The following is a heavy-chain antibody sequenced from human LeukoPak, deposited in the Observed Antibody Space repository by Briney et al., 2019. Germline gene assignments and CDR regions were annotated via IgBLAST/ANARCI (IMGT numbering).Heavy chain of an antibody. J-gene: IGHJ5*02. CDR3: ARADALYYDFWSGYPPANWFDP. Sequence: SETLSLTCAVYGGSFSGYYWSWIRQPPGKGLEWIGEINHSGSTNYNPSLKSRVTISVDTSKNQFSLKQSSVTAADTAVYYCARADALYYDFWSGYPPANWFDPWGQGTLVTVSS. V-gene: IGHV4-34*01. CDR1: GGSFSGYY. CDR2: INHSGST. D-gene: IGHD3-3*01.